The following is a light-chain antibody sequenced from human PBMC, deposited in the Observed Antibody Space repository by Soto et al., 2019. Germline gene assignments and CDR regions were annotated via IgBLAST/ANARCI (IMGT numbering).Light chain of an antibody. Sequence: EIVFTHSPGTLSLSPGERATLSCRASQSVSSSYLAWYQQKPGQAPRLLIYGASSRATGIPDRFSGSGSGTDFTLTISRLEPEDFAVYYCQQYGSSPPNTFGQGTKVDIK. V-gene: IGKV3-20*01. J-gene: IGKJ1*01. CDR3: QQYGSSPPNT. CDR1: QSVSSSY. CDR2: GAS.